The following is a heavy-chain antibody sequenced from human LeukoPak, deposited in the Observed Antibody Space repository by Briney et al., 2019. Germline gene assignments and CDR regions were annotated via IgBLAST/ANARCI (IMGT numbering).Heavy chain of an antibody. CDR2: IYCDDDR. CDR1: GFSLPTSGVG. CDR3: ARIIGGSCTPRHKVPQTPIDY. J-gene: IGHJ4*02. D-gene: IGHD6-13*01. Sequence: ASGPTLVNHTQTLTLTYTLSGFSLPTSGVGVGWIRQPPGKALECLALIYCDDDRHYIPSLNHQLPLTKDAPKNQVVLTMTNMDPVDTATHSCARIIGGSCTPRHKVPQTPIDYWGQGTLVTVSS. V-gene: IGHV2-5*02.